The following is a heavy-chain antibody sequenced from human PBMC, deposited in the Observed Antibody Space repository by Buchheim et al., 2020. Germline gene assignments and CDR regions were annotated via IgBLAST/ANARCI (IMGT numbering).Heavy chain of an antibody. Sequence: EVQLVESGGGLVQPGGSLRLSCAASGFTFSSYWMHWVRQAPGRGLVWVSRINSVGSSTSYADSVKGRFIITSDNAKNTLYLQMNSLRAEDTAVYYCAKGRVTPDYYGMDVWGQGTT. CDR1: GFTFSSYW. CDR3: AKGRVTPDYYGMDV. J-gene: IGHJ6*02. V-gene: IGHV3-74*01. D-gene: IGHD4-23*01. CDR2: INSVGSST.